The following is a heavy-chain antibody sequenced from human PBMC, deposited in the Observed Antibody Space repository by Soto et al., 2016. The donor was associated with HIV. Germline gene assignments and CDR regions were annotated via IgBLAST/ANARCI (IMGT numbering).Heavy chain of an antibody. V-gene: IGHV1-69*01. D-gene: IGHD3-16*01. J-gene: IGHJ3*01. CDR3: AREGGVPGAFDF. Sequence: SSVKFQGRVTITADESTSTAYMDLNSLTSDDTAVYYCAREGGVPGAFDFWGQGTMVTVSS.